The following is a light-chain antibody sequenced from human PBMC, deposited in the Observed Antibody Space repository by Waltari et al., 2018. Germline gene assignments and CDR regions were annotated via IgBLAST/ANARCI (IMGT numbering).Light chain of an antibody. V-gene: IGKV3-15*01. Sequence: EIVMTQSPATLFVSPGERATLSCRASQRVTNLAWYQQKSGQPPRRRIYGASTRATNIPASVSGSGSETEGTLTISGLQSEEWAGEYCQQYKDGPLTGGGGTKVEIK. CDR2: GAS. J-gene: IGKJ4*02. CDR1: QRVTN. CDR3: QQYKDGPLT.